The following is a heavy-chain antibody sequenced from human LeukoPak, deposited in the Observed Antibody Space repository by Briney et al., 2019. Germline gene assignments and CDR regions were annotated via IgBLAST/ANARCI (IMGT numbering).Heavy chain of an antibody. V-gene: IGHV3-23*01. D-gene: IGHD2-15*01. Sequence: GGSLRLSCAASGFTFSSYAMSWVRQAPGKGLEWVSAISGSGGSTYYADSVKGRFTISRDNSKNTLYLQMNSLRAEDTAVYYCAKKPCSSSSCARRSAFDIWGQGTMVTVSS. CDR2: ISGSGGST. CDR1: GFTFSSYA. J-gene: IGHJ3*02. CDR3: AKKPCSSSSCARRSAFDI.